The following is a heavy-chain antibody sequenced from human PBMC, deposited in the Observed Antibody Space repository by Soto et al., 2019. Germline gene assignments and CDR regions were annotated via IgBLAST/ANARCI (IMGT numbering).Heavy chain of an antibody. J-gene: IGHJ4*02. D-gene: IGHD3-10*01. CDR3: AKDLVGSYYGSGSYYKPIDY. V-gene: IGHV3-23*01. Sequence: GGSLRLSCAASGFTFSSYAMSWVRQAPGKGLEWVSAISGSGGSTYYADSVKGRFTISRDNSKNTLYLQMNSLRAEDTAVYYCAKDLVGSYYGSGSYYKPIDYWGQGTLVTVS. CDR2: ISGSGGST. CDR1: GFTFSSYA.